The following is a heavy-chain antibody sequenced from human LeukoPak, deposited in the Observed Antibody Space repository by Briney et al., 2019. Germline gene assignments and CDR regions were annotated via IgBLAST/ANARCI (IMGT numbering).Heavy chain of an antibody. D-gene: IGHD4-17*01. CDR1: GYTFTGYY. CDR3: ARAGDYDLEASMDV. V-gene: IGHV1-2*04. J-gene: IGHJ6*02. CDR2: INPNSGGT. Sequence: ASVKVSCKASGYTFTGYYMHWVRQAPGQGLEWMGWINPNSGGTNYAQKFQGWVTMTRDTSISTAYMELSRLRSDDTAVYYCARAGDYDLEASMDVWGQGTTVTVSS.